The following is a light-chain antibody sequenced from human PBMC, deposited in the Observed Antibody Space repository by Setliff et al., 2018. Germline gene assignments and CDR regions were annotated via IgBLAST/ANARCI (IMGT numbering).Light chain of an antibody. V-gene: IGLV2-14*03. CDR3: SSYTSTRTVI. Sequence: QSALPQPASVSGSPGQSITISCTGTSSDVGAYNYVSWYQRHPGEAPKLLLYDVSNRPSGISTRFSGSKSGSTASLTITGLQAEDEADYFCSSYTSTRTVIFGGGTKVTVL. CDR2: DVS. CDR1: SSDVGAYNY. J-gene: IGLJ2*01.